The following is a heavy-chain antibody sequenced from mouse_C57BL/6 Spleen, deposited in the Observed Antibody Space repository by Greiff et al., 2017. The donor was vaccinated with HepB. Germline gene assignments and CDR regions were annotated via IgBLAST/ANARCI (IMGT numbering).Heavy chain of an antibody. CDR3: ARLDTTVVAKDY. CDR2: IDPSDSYT. J-gene: IGHJ2*01. D-gene: IGHD1-1*01. Sequence: VQLQQPGAELVMPGASVKLSCKASGYTFTSYWMHWVKQRPGQGLEWIGEIDPSDSYTNYNQKFKGKSTLTVDKSSSTAYMQLSSLTSEDSAVYYCARLDTTVVAKDYWGQGTTLTVSS. CDR1: GYTFTSYW. V-gene: IGHV1-69*01.